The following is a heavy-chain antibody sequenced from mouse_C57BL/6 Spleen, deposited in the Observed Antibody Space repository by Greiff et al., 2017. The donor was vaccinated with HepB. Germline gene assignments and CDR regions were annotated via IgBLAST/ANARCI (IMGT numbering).Heavy chain of an antibody. J-gene: IGHJ2*01. Sequence: VQLQQPGAELVKPGASVKMSCKASGYTFTSYWITWVKQRPGQGLEWIGDIYPGSGSTNYNEKFKSKATLTVDTSSSTAYMQLSSLTSEDSAVYYCARYYDYGEAPYFDYWGQGTTLTVSS. CDR2: IYPGSGST. D-gene: IGHD2-4*01. CDR1: GYTFTSYW. V-gene: IGHV1-55*01. CDR3: ARYYDYGEAPYFDY.